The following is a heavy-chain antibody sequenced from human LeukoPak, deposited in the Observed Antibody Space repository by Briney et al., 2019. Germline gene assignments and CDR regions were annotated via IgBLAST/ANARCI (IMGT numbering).Heavy chain of an antibody. CDR3: ARNFDS. V-gene: IGHV3-21*01. Sequence: GGSLRLSCAASGFTFSSYSMNWVRQAPGKGLEWVSSISSSSSYIYYADSVKGRFTTSRDDAKDSVYLQMENLRVEDTAIYYCARNFDSWGQGTLVTVSS. J-gene: IGHJ4*02. CDR2: ISSSSSYI. CDR1: GFTFSSYS.